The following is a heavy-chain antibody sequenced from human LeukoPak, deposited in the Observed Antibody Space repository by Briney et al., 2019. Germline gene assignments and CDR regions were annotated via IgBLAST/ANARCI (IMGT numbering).Heavy chain of an antibody. D-gene: IGHD6-19*01. CDR1: GYTFTSYA. Sequence: GASVKVSCKASGYTFTSYAMHWVRQAPGQRLEWMGWINAGNGNTKYSQKFQGRVTITRDTSASTAYMELRSLRSDDTAVYYCARGYSSGWYATDFDYWGQGTLVTVSS. CDR2: INAGNGNT. J-gene: IGHJ4*02. V-gene: IGHV1-3*01. CDR3: ARGYSSGWYATDFDY.